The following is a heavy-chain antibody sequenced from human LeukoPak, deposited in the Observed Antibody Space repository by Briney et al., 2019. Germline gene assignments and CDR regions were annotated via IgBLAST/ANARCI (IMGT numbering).Heavy chain of an antibody. V-gene: IGHV1-69*13. CDR3: ARGGIAAAGTFDY. J-gene: IGHJ4*02. Sequence: TVKVSCKASGGTFSSYAISWVRQAPGQGLEWMGGIIPIFGTANYAQKFQGRVTISADESTSTAYMELSSLRSEDTAVYYCARGGIAAAGTFDYWGQGTLVTVSS. D-gene: IGHD6-13*01. CDR1: GGTFSSYA. CDR2: IIPIFGTA.